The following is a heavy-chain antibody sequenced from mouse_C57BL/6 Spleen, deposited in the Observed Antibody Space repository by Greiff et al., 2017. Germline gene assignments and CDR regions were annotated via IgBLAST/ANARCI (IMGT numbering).Heavy chain of an antibody. CDR1: GFTFSDYG. Sequence: EVKLVESGGGLVKPGGSLKLSCAASGFTFSDYGMHWVRQAPEKGLEWVAYISSGSSTIYYADTVKGRFTISRDNAKNTLFLQMTSLRSEDTAMYYCANYYGTGGYAMDYWGQGTSVTVSS. D-gene: IGHD1-1*01. CDR3: ANYYGTGGYAMDY. V-gene: IGHV5-17*01. J-gene: IGHJ4*01. CDR2: ISSGSSTI.